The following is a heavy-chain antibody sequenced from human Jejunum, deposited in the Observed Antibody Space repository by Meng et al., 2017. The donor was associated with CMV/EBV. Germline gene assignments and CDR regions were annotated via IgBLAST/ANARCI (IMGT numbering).Heavy chain of an antibody. CDR1: GYTFTSYA. D-gene: IGHD5-24*01. CDR3: ARDSPLDGYSLLDY. Sequence: RVQSGSGLKQPGASVKGSCRPSGYTFTSYAINWVRQAPGQGPDWMGWIDPNTGNPTYDQGFTGRFVFSLDTSVSTAHLQINSLRADDTAVYYCARDSPLDGYSLLDYWGQGTLVTVSS. V-gene: IGHV7-4-1*02. CDR2: IDPNTGNP. J-gene: IGHJ4*02.